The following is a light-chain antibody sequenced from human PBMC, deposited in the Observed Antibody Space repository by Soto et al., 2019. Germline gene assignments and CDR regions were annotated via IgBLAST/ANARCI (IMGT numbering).Light chain of an antibody. CDR3: QQRSDWPWT. Sequence: EIVLTQSPATLSLSPGERARLSCRASQSISTYLAWYQQKPGQAPRLLVYDVSNRATGIPARFSGGGSGTDFTLTISNLEPEDFAVYYCQQRSDWPWTFGQGTKVDI. CDR2: DVS. V-gene: IGKV3-11*01. J-gene: IGKJ1*01. CDR1: QSISTY.